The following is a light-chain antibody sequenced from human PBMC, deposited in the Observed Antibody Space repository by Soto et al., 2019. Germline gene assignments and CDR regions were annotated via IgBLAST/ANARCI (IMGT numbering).Light chain of an antibody. J-gene: IGLJ1*01. CDR2: HVS. CDR1: SSDVGGYNY. V-gene: IGLV2-14*03. CDR3: SSYPSSNTYV. Sequence: QSVLTQPASVSGSPGQSITISCTGTSSDVGGYNYVSWYQQHPGKAPMLMIYHVSNRPSGVSNRFSGSKSANTASLTISGLQAEDEADYYCSSYPSSNTYVFGTGTKVTVL.